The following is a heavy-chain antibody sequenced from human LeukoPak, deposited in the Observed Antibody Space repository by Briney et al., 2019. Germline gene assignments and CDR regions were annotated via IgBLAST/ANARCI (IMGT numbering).Heavy chain of an antibody. CDR1: GFTFSSYG. CDR3: AKTAGSGWFEDY. J-gene: IGHJ4*02. D-gene: IGHD6-19*01. V-gene: IGHV3-33*06. CDR2: IWYDGSNK. Sequence: PGGSLRLSCAASGFTFSSYGMHWVRQAPGKGLEWVAVIWYDGSNKYYADSVKGRFTISRDNSKNTLYLQMNSLRAEDTAVYYCAKTAGSGWFEDYWGQGTLVTVSS.